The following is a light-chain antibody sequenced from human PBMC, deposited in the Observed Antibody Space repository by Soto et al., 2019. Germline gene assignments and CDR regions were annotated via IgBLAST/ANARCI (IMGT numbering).Light chain of an antibody. CDR1: QSVSSSY. CDR2: GAS. V-gene: IGKV3-20*01. CDR3: QQYGSSSWP. J-gene: IGKJ1*01. Sequence: IRLKQSPGTLSLYTGERATLSCRASQSVSSSYLAWYQQKPGQAPRLLIYGASSRATGIPDRFSGSGSGTDFTLTISRLEPEDFAVYYCQQYGSSSWPFGQGTKVAIK.